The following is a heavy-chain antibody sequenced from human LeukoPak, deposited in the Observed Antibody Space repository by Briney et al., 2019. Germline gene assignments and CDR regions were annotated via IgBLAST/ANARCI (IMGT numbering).Heavy chain of an antibody. J-gene: IGHJ4*02. CDR3: ARHHDYVWGSYRRGEYYFDY. V-gene: IGHV1-18*04. CDR2: ISAYNGNT. D-gene: IGHD3-16*02. CDR1: GYTFTSYY. Sequence: ASVKVSCKASGYTFTSYYMHWVRQAPGQGLEWMGWISAYNGNTNYAQKLQGRVTMTTDTSTSTAYMELRSLRSDDTAVYYCARHHDYVWGSYRRGEYYFDYWGQGTLVTVSS.